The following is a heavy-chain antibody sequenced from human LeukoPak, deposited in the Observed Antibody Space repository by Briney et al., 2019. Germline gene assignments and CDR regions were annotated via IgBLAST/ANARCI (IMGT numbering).Heavy chain of an antibody. Sequence: ASVKLSCKASGSTFSSYAISWVRQAPGPGLEWMGIINPNGGSTTYAQKFQGRVTMTRDTSTSTVYMELSSLRSEDTAVYYCARDLMGGSSRYYYGGFYYWVQGSLATVSS. J-gene: IGHJ4*02. CDR3: ARDLMGGSSRYYYGGFYY. V-gene: IGHV1-46*01. CDR1: GSTFSSYA. CDR2: INPNGGST. D-gene: IGHD3-10*01.